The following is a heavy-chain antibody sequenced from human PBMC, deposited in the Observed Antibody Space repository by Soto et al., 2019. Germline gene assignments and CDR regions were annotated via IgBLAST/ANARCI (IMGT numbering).Heavy chain of an antibody. Sequence: ESGGGLVQPGGSLRLSCAASGFTFSSYWMSWVRQAPGKGLEWVANIKQDGSEKYYVDSVKGRFTISRDNAKNSLYLQMNSLRAADTAVYSCVREGCGDYGDYDAFDIWGQGTMVTVSS. V-gene: IGHV3-7*01. CDR2: IKQDGSEK. CDR1: GFTFSSYW. CDR3: VREGCGDYGDYDAFDI. D-gene: IGHD4-17*01. J-gene: IGHJ3*02.